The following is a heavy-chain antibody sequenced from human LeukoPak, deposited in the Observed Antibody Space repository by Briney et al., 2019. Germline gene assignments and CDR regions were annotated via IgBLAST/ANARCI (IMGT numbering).Heavy chain of an antibody. Sequence: GASLKISCKGSGSTFTSYWIVWVRQMPGKGPEWMGMIFPGDSDTKYSPSFEGQITISADKSISSAYLQWSSLKASDTANYYCARLRDNWEDYWGQGTLVTVSS. J-gene: IGHJ4*02. V-gene: IGHV5-51*01. D-gene: IGHD1-20*01. CDR3: ARLRDNWEDY. CDR1: GSTFTSYW. CDR2: IFPGDSDT.